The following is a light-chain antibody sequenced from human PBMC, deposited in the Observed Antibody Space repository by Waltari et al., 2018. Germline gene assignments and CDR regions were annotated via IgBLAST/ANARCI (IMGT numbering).Light chain of an antibody. CDR3: CTFTSSGTWV. CDR2: GAT. CDR1: SDVGNYHP. Sequence: QSALTQPASVSGSPGQSITISCTSDVGNYHPVSWYQQRPGTAPKRKIYGATKRPSGVSDRFSGSKAVNTASLTSAGLQAEDEADYYCCTFTSSGTWVFGGGTKLTVL. J-gene: IGLJ2*01. V-gene: IGLV2-23*01.